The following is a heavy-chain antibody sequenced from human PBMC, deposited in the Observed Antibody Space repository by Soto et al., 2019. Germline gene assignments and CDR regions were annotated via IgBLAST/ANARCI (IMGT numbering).Heavy chain of an antibody. J-gene: IGHJ6*02. CDR2: IDPSDSYT. CDR1: GYSFTSYW. V-gene: IGHV5-10-1*01. CDR3: ARRGIQSSYYYYGMDV. D-gene: IGHD5-18*01. Sequence: GESLKISCKGSGYSFTSYWISWVRQMPGKGLEWMGRIDPSDSYTNYSPSFQGHVTISADKSISTAYLQWSSLKASDTAMYYCARRGIQSSYYYYGMDVWGQGTTVTV.